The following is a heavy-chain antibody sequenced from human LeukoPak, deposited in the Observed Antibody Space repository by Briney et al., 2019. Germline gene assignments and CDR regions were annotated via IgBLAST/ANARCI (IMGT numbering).Heavy chain of an antibody. CDR3: TTRTPRAYYYSYYMDV. J-gene: IGHJ6*03. CDR1: GFTFSGSA. V-gene: IGHV3-73*01. CDR2: IRSKANSYAT. Sequence: GGSLRLSCAASGFTFSGSAMHWVRQASGKGLEWVGRIRSKANSYATAYAASVKGRFTISRDDSKNTAYLQMNSLKTEDTAVYYCTTRTPRAYYYSYYMDVWGKGTTVTVSS.